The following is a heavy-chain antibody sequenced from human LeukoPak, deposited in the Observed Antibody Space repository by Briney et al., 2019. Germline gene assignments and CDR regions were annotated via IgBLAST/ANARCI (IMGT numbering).Heavy chain of an antibody. D-gene: IGHD6-13*01. CDR3: ARDPAANSRSPGIW. Sequence: KPGGSLRLSCAVSGFTFSSYTMSWVRQSPGKGLEWVPSISTSGVDIYYVDSVRGRFTISRDNAGKPLYLQLNSLSDEDTAVYYCARDPAANSRSPGIWWGQGTLVTVSS. V-gene: IGHV3-21*01. CDR2: ISTSGVDI. CDR1: GFTFSSYT. J-gene: IGHJ4*02.